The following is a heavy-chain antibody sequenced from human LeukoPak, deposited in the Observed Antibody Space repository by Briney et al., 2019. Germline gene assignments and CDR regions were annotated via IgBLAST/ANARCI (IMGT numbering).Heavy chain of an antibody. D-gene: IGHD3-10*01. CDR2: ITTTDTTK. Sequence: PGGSLRLSCAASGFTFSSYEMNWVRQGLGKGLEWISYITTTDTTKYYTDSVKGRFTISRDNAKNSLYLQMHSLRAEDTAVYYCARGGFVFDIWGQGTVVTVSS. V-gene: IGHV3-48*03. CDR1: GFTFSSYE. J-gene: IGHJ3*02. CDR3: ARGGFVFDI.